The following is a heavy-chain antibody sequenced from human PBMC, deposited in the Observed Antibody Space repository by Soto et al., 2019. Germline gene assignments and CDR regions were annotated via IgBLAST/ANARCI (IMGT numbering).Heavy chain of an antibody. CDR2: ISAYNGNT. J-gene: IGHJ2*01. V-gene: IGHV1-18*01. D-gene: IGHD3-16*02. CDR3: ARGGMITFGGVIPDWYFDL. Sequence: QVQLVQSGAEVKKPGASVKVSCKASGYTFTSYGISWVRQAPGQGLEWMGWISAYNGNTNYAQKLQGRVTMTTDTSTSTAYMELRSLRSNETAVYYCARGGMITFGGVIPDWYFDLWGRGTLVTVSS. CDR1: GYTFTSYG.